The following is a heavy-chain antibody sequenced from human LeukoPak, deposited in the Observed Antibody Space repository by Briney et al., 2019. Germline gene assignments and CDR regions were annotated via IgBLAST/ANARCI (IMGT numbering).Heavy chain of an antibody. V-gene: IGHV1-2*02. D-gene: IGHD1-26*01. J-gene: IGHJ4*02. CDR1: GYTFTGYY. Sequence: VASVKVSCKASGYTFTGYYIHWVRQAPGQGLEWMGWINPNSGGTNYAQNFQGRVTMTRDTSISTAYMELSRPRSDDTAVYYCARVISGSLYYWGQGTLVTVSS. CDR3: ARVISGSLYY. CDR2: INPNSGGT.